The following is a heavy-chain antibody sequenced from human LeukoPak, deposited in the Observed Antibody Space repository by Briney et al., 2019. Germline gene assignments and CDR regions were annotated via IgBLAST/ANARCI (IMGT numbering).Heavy chain of an antibody. Sequence: SETLSLTCTVSGGSISSYYWSWIRKPPGKGLEWIGYIYYSGSTNYNPSLKSRVTISVDTSKNQFSLKLSSVTAADTAVYYCAREERWLQKRGPYDAFDIWGQGTMVTVSS. CDR3: AREERWLQKRGPYDAFDI. J-gene: IGHJ3*02. V-gene: IGHV4-59*01. CDR1: GGSISSYY. CDR2: IYYSGST. D-gene: IGHD5-24*01.